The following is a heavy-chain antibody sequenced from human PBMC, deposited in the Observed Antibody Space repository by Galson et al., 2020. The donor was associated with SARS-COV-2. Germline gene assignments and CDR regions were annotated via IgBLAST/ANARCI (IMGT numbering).Heavy chain of an antibody. D-gene: IGHD6-13*01. Sequence: ASVKVSCKVSGYTLTELSMHWVRQAPGKGLEWMGGSDPEDGETIYAQKFQGRVTMTEDTSTDTAYMELSSLSDEDTAVYYCATGAAAGTFNWFDPWGQGTLVTVSS. J-gene: IGHJ5*02. CDR2: SDPEDGET. CDR1: GYTLTELS. CDR3: ATGAAAGTFNWFDP. V-gene: IGHV1-24*01.